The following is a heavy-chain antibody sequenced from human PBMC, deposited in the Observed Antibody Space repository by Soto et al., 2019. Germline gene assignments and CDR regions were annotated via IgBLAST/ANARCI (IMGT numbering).Heavy chain of an antibody. CDR3: ATLPPRIVVTLLPIPS. CDR2: IYHSGSP. Sequence: QVQLRESGPRLVKTSGTLSLTCAVSGGSISDTNWWTWVRQTPGKGLEWIGEIYHSGSPTYIPSRMGRATISVDKSNNQFSLRLGYVTAADTAVYYCATLPPRIVVTLLPIPSWGQGIKVTVSS. J-gene: IGHJ5*02. CDR1: GGSISDTNW. D-gene: IGHD2-21*01. V-gene: IGHV4-4*02.